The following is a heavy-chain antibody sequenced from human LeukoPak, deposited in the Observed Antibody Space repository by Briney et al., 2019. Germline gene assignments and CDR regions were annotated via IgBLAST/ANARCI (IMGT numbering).Heavy chain of an antibody. CDR2: IYSSGST. V-gene: IGHV4-4*07. Sequence: PSETPSLTCTVSGGSISTYYWSWIRQPAGKGLEWIGRIYSSGSTNYNPSLESRVTMSVDTSKNQFSLNLTSVTAADTAVYYCARDGIAAAGRFFDYWGQGTLVTASS. J-gene: IGHJ4*02. CDR1: GGSISTYY. CDR3: ARDGIAAAGRFFDY. D-gene: IGHD6-13*01.